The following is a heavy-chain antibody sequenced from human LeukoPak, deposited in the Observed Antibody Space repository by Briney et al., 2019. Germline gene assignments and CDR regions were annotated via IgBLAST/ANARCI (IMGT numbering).Heavy chain of an antibody. CDR3: ARPGRGNYYDSSGYYYGPTYFDY. Sequence: SETLSLTCAVYGGSFSGYYWSWIRQPPGKGLEWIGEINHSGSTNYNPSLKSRVTISVDTSKNQFSLKLSSVTAADTAVYYCARPGRGNYYDSSGYYYGPTYFDYWGQGTLVTVSS. CDR1: GGSFSGYY. D-gene: IGHD3-22*01. CDR2: INHSGST. V-gene: IGHV4-34*01. J-gene: IGHJ4*02.